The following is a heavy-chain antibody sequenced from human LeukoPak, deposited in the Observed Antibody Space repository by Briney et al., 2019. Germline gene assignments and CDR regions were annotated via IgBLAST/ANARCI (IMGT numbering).Heavy chain of an antibody. D-gene: IGHD4-17*01. CDR2: ISGSGGST. CDR3: AKDDYGDYGWPIDY. J-gene: IGHJ4*02. V-gene: IGHV3-23*01. CDR1: GFTFNNYV. Sequence: PPGGSLRLSCAASGFTFNNYVMTWVRQTPGKGLERVSAISGSGGSTYYADSVKGRFTISRDNSKNTLYLQMSSLRAEDTALYYCAKDDYGDYGWPIDYWGQGTLVTVSA.